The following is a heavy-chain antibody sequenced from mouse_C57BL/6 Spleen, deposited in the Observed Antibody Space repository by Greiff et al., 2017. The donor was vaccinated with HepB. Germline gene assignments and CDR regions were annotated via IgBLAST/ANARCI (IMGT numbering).Heavy chain of an antibody. CDR3: ARSGLGRRYFDY. J-gene: IGHJ2*01. D-gene: IGHD4-1*01. Sequence: QVQLQQSGAELVRPGTSVKVSCKASGYAFTNYLIEWVKQRPGQGLEWIGVINPGSGGTNYNEKFKGKATLTADKSSSTAYMQLSSLTSEDSAVYFCARSGLGRRYFDYWGQGTTRTVSS. CDR1: GYAFTNYL. V-gene: IGHV1-54*01. CDR2: INPGSGGT.